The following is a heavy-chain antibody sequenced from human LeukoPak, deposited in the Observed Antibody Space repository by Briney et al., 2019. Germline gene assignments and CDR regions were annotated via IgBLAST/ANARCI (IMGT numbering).Heavy chain of an antibody. CDR2: ISSSSSYI. D-gene: IGHD3-22*01. J-gene: IGHJ3*02. V-gene: IGHV3-21*01. CDR3: ARDFNYYDSSGYYYAHDAFDI. CDR1: GFTFSSYS. Sequence: GGSLRLSCAASGFTFSSYSMNWVRQAPGKGLEWVSSISSSSSYIYYADSVKGRFTISRVNAKNSLYLQMNSLRAEDTAVYYCARDFNYYDSSGYYYAHDAFDIWGQGTMVTVSS.